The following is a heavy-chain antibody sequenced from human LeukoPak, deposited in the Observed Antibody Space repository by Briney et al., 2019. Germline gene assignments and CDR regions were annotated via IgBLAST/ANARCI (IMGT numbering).Heavy chain of an antibody. Sequence: PGGSLRLSCAASGFTFSSYSMNWVRQAPGKGLEWVSSISSSSSYIYYADSVKGRFTISRDNAKNSLYLQMNSLRAEDTAVYYCAREGDPSGSYFYDYWGQGTLVTVSS. CDR1: GFTFSSYS. J-gene: IGHJ4*02. CDR3: AREGDPSGSYFYDY. CDR2: ISSSSSYI. D-gene: IGHD1-26*01. V-gene: IGHV3-21*04.